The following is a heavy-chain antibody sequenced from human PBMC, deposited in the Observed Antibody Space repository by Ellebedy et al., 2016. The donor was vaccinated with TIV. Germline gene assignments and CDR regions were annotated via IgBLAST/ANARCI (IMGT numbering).Heavy chain of an antibody. CDR3: TKDIWTGQPYYYYAMDV. V-gene: IGHV3-23*01. Sequence: GESLKISXAASGFGFSNYAMTWVRQAPGKGLEWVSTIGASGASTFYADSVQGRFTISRDNSKNTLSLQMSSLRDTDTATYYCTKDIWTGQPYYYYAMDVWGQGTAVAVSS. J-gene: IGHJ6*02. CDR1: GFGFSNYA. CDR2: IGASGAST. D-gene: IGHD3/OR15-3a*01.